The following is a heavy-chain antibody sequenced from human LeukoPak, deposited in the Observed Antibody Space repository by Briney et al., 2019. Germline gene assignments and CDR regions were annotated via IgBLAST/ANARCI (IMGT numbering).Heavy chain of an antibody. Sequence: GGSLRLSCAASGFTFSDYYMSWIRQAPGKGLEWVSYISSSSSYTNYADSVKGRFTISRDNAKNSLYLQMNSLRAEDTAVYYCARLGWATAPLDYWGQGTLVTVPS. CDR2: ISSSSSYT. D-gene: IGHD5-12*01. J-gene: IGHJ4*02. CDR1: GFTFSDYY. CDR3: ARLGWATAPLDY. V-gene: IGHV3-11*06.